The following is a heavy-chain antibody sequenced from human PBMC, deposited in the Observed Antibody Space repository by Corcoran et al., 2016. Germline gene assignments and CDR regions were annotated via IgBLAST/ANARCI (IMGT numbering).Heavy chain of an antibody. CDR1: GFTFSNAW. CDR2: IKSKTDGGTT. J-gene: IGHJ4*02. D-gene: IGHD3-10*01. Sequence: EVQLVESGGGLVKPGGSLRLSCAASGFTFSNAWMSWVRQAPGKGLEWVGRIKSKTDGGTTDYAAPVKGRFTISRDDSKNTLYLQMNSLKTEDTAVYYCTTGGRVGELDAPFDYWGQGTLVTVSS. CDR3: TTGGRVGELDAPFDY. V-gene: IGHV3-15*01.